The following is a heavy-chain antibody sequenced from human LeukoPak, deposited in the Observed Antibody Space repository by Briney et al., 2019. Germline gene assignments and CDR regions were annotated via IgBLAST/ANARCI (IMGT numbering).Heavy chain of an antibody. J-gene: IGHJ4*02. CDR3: ARFLDTAMVNGY. D-gene: IGHD5-18*01. V-gene: IGHV3-21*01. CDR2: ISSSSSYI. CDR1: GFTFSSYS. Sequence: GGSLRLSCEASGFTFSSYSMNWFRQAPGKGLEWVSSISSSSSYIYYADSVKGRFTISRDNAKNSLYLQMNSLRAEDTAVYYCARFLDTAMVNGYWGQGTLVTVSS.